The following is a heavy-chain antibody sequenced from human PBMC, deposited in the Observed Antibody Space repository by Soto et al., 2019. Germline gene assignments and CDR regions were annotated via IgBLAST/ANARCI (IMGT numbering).Heavy chain of an antibody. J-gene: IGHJ6*02. CDR3: ARDRLHVPYVWGSYRTEYYYYGMDV. CDR2: IYYSGST. CDR1: GGSISSGGYY. V-gene: IGHV4-31*03. D-gene: IGHD3-16*02. Sequence: PSETLSLTCTVSGGSISSGGYYWSWIRQHPGKGLEWIGYIYYSGSTYYNPSLKSRVTISVDTSKNQFSLKLSSVTAADTAVYYCARDRLHVPYVWGSYRTEYYYYGMDVWGQGTTVTVSS.